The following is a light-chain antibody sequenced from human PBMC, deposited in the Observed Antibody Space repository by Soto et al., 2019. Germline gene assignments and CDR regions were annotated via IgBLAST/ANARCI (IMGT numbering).Light chain of an antibody. CDR2: EVS. CDR3: TSYTSDNRSYV. Sequence: QSVLTQPPSASGTPGQRVTISCSGSSDVGAYTSVSWYRQHPGKAPKLMIYEVSNRPSGVSNRFSGSKSANTASLTISGLQADDEAHYYCTSYTSDNRSYVFGTGTKVTV. V-gene: IGLV2-14*01. CDR1: SSDVGAYTS. J-gene: IGLJ1*01.